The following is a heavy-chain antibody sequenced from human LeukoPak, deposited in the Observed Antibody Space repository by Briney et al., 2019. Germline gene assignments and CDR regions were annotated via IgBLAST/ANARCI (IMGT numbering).Heavy chain of an antibody. V-gene: IGHV4-39*07. CDR1: GGSISSSSYY. Sequence: SETLSLTCTVSGGSISSSSYYWGWIRQPPGKRLEWIGSIYYSGSTYYNPSLKSRVTISVDTSKNQFSLKLSSVTAADTAVYYCARDRGEYGGNSGFRYYYMDVWGKGTTVTVSS. CDR2: IYYSGST. CDR3: ARDRGEYGGNSGFRYYYMDV. D-gene: IGHD4-23*01. J-gene: IGHJ6*03.